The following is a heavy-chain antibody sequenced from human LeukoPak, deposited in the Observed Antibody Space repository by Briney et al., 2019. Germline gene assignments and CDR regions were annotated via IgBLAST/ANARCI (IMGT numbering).Heavy chain of an antibody. J-gene: IGHJ4*02. V-gene: IGHV1-69*05. Sequence: VASVKVSCKASGGTFSSYSISWVRQAPGQRLEWMGKIIPMFHKTNYAQMFQGRVTITTDESTTTAYMELSSLRSEDTAVYYCARIPDSSVNGSDYWGQGTLVTVSS. D-gene: IGHD3-22*01. CDR2: IIPMFHKT. CDR3: ARIPDSSVNGSDY. CDR1: GGTFSSYS.